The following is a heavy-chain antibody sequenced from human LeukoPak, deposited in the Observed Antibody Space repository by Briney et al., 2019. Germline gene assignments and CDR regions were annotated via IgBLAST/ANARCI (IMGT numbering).Heavy chain of an antibody. D-gene: IGHD5-12*01. Sequence: SQTLSLTCAVSGGPISSGGYSWSWIRQPPGKGLEWIGYIYHSGSTYYNPSLKSRVTISVDRSKNQFSLKLSSVTAADTAVYYCASSGYSGYDPQPGYWGQGTLVTVSS. CDR2: IYHSGST. V-gene: IGHV4-30-2*01. J-gene: IGHJ4*02. CDR3: ASSGYSGYDPQPGY. CDR1: GGPISSGGYS.